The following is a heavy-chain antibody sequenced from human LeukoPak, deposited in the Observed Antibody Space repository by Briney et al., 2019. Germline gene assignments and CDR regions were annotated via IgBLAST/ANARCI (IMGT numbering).Heavy chain of an antibody. CDR3: ARDNSGMDV. D-gene: IGHD4-23*01. CDR1: GFSFSSYG. V-gene: IGHV3-33*01. CDR2: IWYDGSNK. J-gene: IGHJ6*02. Sequence: GGSQRLSCAASGFSFSSYGMHWVRQAPGKGLEWVAVIWYDGSNKYYADSVKGRFTISRDNSKNTVYLQMNSLRAEDTAVYYCARDNSGMDVWGQGTTVTVSS.